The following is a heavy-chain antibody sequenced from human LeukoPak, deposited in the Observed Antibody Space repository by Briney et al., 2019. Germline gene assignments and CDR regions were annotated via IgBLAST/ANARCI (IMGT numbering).Heavy chain of an antibody. CDR3: ARSGPNYYDSSGYYFSYFDY. CDR2: ISYDGSNK. V-gene: IGHV3-30*04. D-gene: IGHD3-22*01. CDR1: GFTFSSYA. Sequence: PGGSLRLSCAASGFTFSSYAMHWVRQAPGKGLEWVAVISYDGSNKYYADSVKGRFTISRDNSKNTLYLQMNSLRAEDTAVYYCARSGPNYYDSSGYYFSYFDYWGQGTLVTVSS. J-gene: IGHJ4*02.